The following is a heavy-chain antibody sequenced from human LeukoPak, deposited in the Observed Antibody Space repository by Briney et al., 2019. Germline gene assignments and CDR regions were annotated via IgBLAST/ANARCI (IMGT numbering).Heavy chain of an antibody. CDR1: GFTFSSYG. V-gene: IGHV3-33*01. CDR2: IWYDGSNK. J-gene: IGHJ6*02. Sequence: PGRSLRISCAASGFTFSSYGRHWVRQAPGKGLEWVAVIWYDGSNKYYADSVKGRFTISRDNSKNTLYLQMNSLRAEDTAVYYCARDDAYYGMDVWGQGTTVTVSS. CDR3: ARDDAYYGMDV.